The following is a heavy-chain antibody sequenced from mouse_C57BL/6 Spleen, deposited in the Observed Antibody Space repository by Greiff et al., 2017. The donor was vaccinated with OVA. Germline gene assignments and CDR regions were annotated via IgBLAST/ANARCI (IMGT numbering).Heavy chain of an antibody. CDR3: VRHDWEEDYFDY. D-gene: IGHD4-1*01. V-gene: IGHV10-1*01. CDR2: IRSKSNNYAT. CDR1: GFSFNTYA. Sequence: EVMLVESGGGLVQPKGSLKLSCAASGFSFNTYAMNWVRQAPGKGLEWVARIRSKSNNYATYYADSVKDRFTISRDDSETMLYLQMNNLKTEDTAMYYCVRHDWEEDYFDYWGQGTTLTVSS. J-gene: IGHJ2*01.